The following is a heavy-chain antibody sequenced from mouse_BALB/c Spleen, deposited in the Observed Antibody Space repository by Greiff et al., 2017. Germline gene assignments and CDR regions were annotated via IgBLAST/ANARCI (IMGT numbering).Heavy chain of an antibody. CDR3: ARDLAWFAY. CDR2: INSNGGST. CDR1: GFTFSSYG. V-gene: IGHV5-6-3*01. J-gene: IGHJ3*01. Sequence: EVMLVESGGGLVQPGGSLKLSCAASGFTFSSYGMSWVRQTPDKRLELVATINSNGGSTYYPDSVKGRFTISRDNAKNTLYLQMSSLKSEDTAMYYCARDLAWFAYWGQGTLVTVSA.